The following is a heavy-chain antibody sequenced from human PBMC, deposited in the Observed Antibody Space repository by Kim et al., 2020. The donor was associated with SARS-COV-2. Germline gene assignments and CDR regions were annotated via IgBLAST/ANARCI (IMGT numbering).Heavy chain of an antibody. CDR3: ATMYFFDSRGLGHFDN. CDR2: IYSGGST. D-gene: IGHD3-22*01. CDR1: GVSIISSNYY. V-gene: IGHV4-39*01. J-gene: IGHJ4*02. Sequence: SETLYLTCSVSGVSIISSNYYWGWIRQPPGKGLEWIGNIYSGGSTYYNPSLRSRVSISVDKSKNQFSLKLRSVTAAETAIYYCATMYFFDSRGLGHFDNWGQGALVSVSS.